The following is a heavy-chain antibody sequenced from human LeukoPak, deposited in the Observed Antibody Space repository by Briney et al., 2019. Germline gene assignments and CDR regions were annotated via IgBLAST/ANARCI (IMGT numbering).Heavy chain of an antibody. CDR3: ARGHDYVWGSYRYQFDY. Sequence: ASVKVSCKASGYTFTSYYMHWVRQAPGQGLEWMGIINPSGGSTSYAQKFQGRVTITADESTSTAYMELSSLRSEDTAVYYCARGHDYVWGSYRYQFDYWGQGTLVTVSS. CDR1: GYTFTSYY. CDR2: INPSGGST. V-gene: IGHV1-46*01. D-gene: IGHD3-16*02. J-gene: IGHJ4*02.